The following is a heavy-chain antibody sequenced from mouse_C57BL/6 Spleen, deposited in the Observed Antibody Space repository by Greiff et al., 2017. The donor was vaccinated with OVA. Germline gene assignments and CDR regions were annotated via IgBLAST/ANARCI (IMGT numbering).Heavy chain of an antibody. CDR3: ARGGDYDYDRGFDY. CDR2: IYPGDGDT. D-gene: IGHD2-4*01. Sequence: VQVVESGAELVKPGASVKISCKASGYAFSSYWMNWVKQRPGKGLEWIGQIYPGDGDTNYNGKFKGKATLTADKSSSTAYMQLSSLTSEDSAVYFCARGGDYDYDRGFDYWGQGTTLTVSS. J-gene: IGHJ2*01. V-gene: IGHV1-80*01. CDR1: GYAFSSYW.